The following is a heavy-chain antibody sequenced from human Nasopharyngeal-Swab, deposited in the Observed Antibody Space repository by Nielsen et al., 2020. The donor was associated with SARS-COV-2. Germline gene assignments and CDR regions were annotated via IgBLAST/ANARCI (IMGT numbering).Heavy chain of an antibody. CDR2: ISSSSSYI. Sequence: GESLKISCAASGFTFSSYSMNWVRQAPGKGLDWVSSISSSSSYIYYADSVKGRFTISRDNAKNSLYLQMNSLRAEDTAVYYCASRPAIGWGQGTLVTVSS. CDR3: ASRPAIG. J-gene: IGHJ4*02. CDR1: GFTFSSYS. D-gene: IGHD2-2*01. V-gene: IGHV3-21*01.